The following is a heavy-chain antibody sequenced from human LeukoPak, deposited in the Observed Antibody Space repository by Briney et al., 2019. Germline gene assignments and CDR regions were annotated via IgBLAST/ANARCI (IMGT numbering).Heavy chain of an antibody. V-gene: IGHV5-51*01. D-gene: IGHD3-3*01. Sequence: GESLKISCKGSGYSFTSYWIGWVRQMPGKGLEWRGIIYPGDSDTRYSPSFQGQVTISADKSISTAYLQWSSLKASDTAMYYCARQPYYDFWSGYYPSYFDYWGQGTLVTVSS. CDR2: IYPGDSDT. CDR3: ARQPYYDFWSGYYPSYFDY. J-gene: IGHJ4*02. CDR1: GYSFTSYW.